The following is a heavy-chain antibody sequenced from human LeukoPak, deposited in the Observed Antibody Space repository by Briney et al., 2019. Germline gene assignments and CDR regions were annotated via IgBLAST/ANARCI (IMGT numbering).Heavy chain of an antibody. CDR3: AREFRSGYNSRWFDY. CDR1: GFTFSDHY. J-gene: IGHJ5*01. V-gene: IGHV3-7*01. CDR2: IKQDGSEK. D-gene: IGHD6-19*01. Sequence: GGSLRLSCAASGFTFSDHYLDWVRQAPGKGLEWVANIKQDGSEKWYVDSVKGRFTISRDNAKNSLYLQMNSLRVEDTAVYYCAREFRSGYNSRWFDYWGQGTLVTVSS.